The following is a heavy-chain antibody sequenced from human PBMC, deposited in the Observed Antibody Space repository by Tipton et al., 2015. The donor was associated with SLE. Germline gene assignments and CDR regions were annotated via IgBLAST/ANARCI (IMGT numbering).Heavy chain of an antibody. V-gene: IGHV3-48*03. CDR2: ISSSGSTI. Sequence: GSLRLSCATSGFTFSSYEMIWVRQAPGKGLEWVSYISSSGSTIYYADSVKGRFTISRGNAKNSLFLEMNSLRAEDTAVYYCASHPRHNRDYTDLVDGLDLWGQGTMVTVSS. CDR1: GFTFSSYE. J-gene: IGHJ3*01. CDR3: ASHPRHNRDYTDLVDGLDL. D-gene: IGHD4-17*01.